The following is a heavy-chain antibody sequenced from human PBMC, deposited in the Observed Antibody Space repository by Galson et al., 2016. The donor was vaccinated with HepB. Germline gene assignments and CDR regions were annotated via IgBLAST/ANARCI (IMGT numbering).Heavy chain of an antibody. J-gene: IGHJ3*02. D-gene: IGHD4-17*01. Sequence: SETLSLTCAVSGESFSTYYWTWIRQPPGKGLEWIGDINHSGSTNYNPSLKSRVAISIDKSKNQFSLRLTSVTAADSAVYYCARGATVTSQYDAFEIWGQGAMVTVSS. V-gene: IGHV4-34*01. CDR3: ARGATVTSQYDAFEI. CDR2: INHSGST. CDR1: GESFSTYY.